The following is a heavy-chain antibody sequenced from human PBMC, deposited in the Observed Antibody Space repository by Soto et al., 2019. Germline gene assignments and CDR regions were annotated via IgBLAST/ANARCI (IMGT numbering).Heavy chain of an antibody. CDR3: ARVCKGYYGSGSYYYFDY. CDR2: IYSGGST. Sequence: GGSLRLSCAASGFTVSSNYMSWVRQAPGKGLEWVSVIYSGGSTYYAASVKGRFTISRDNSKKTLYLQMNSVRAEDTAVYYCARVCKGYYGSGSYYYFDYWGQGTLVTVSS. D-gene: IGHD3-10*01. V-gene: IGHV3-53*01. CDR1: GFTVSSNY. J-gene: IGHJ4*02.